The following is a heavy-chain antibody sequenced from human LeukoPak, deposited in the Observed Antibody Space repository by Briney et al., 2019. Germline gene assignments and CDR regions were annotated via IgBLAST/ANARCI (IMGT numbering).Heavy chain of an antibody. Sequence: ASVKVSCKASGYTFTSYGISWVRQAPGQGLEWMGWISAYNGNTNYAQKLQGRVTMTTDTSTSTAYMELRSLRSDDTAVYYCARELGGPPTPYCSGGSCYSDYYYYMDVWGKGTTVTISS. CDR1: GYTFTSYG. CDR3: ARELGGPPTPYCSGGSCYSDYYYYMDV. J-gene: IGHJ6*03. CDR2: ISAYNGNT. V-gene: IGHV1-18*01. D-gene: IGHD2-15*01.